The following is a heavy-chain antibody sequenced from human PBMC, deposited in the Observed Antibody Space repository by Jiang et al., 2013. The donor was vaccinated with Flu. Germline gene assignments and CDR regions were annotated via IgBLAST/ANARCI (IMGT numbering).Heavy chain of an antibody. CDR3: VRVEGYCNSISCYSNRATYGMDV. Sequence: SGAEVKKPGASVKVSCKASGYSFRNYAITWVRQAPGQGLEWMGWISAYNGITSYAHNLQGRVTMTTDAPTSTAYMELRSLKFDDAAVYYCVRVEGYCNSISCYSNRATYGMDVWGPRDHGHRLL. D-gene: IGHD2-2*01. V-gene: IGHV1-18*01. CDR1: GYSFRNYA. J-gene: IGHJ6*01. CDR2: ISAYNGIT.